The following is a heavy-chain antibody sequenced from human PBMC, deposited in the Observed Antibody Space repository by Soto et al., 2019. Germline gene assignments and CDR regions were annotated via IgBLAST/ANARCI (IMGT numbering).Heavy chain of an antibody. CDR3: ARVPAAIDGVRYYYYYGMDV. J-gene: IGHJ6*02. CDR2: IYYSGST. Sequence: SETLSLTCTVSGGSISSGGYYWSWIRQHPGKGLEWIGYIYYSGSTYYNPSLKSRVTISVDTSKNQFSLKLSSVTAADTAVYYCARVPAAIDGVRYYYYYGMDVWGQGTTVTVSS. V-gene: IGHV4-31*03. CDR1: GGSISSGGYY. D-gene: IGHD2-2*01.